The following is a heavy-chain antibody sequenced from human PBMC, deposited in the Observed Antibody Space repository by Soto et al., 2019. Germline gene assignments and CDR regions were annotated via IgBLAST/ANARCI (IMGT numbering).Heavy chain of an antibody. J-gene: IGHJ4*02. D-gene: IGHD1-26*01. CDR2: INPGNGNT. CDR1: GYTFTNYA. V-gene: IGHV1-3*01. Sequence: ASVKVSCKASGYTFTNYAMHWVRQAPGQRLEWMGWINPGNGNTKYSQKFQGRVTITRDTSASTAYMELSSLRSEDTAVYYCARPPINSGTYYFDYWGQGTLVTVSS. CDR3: ARPPINSGTYYFDY.